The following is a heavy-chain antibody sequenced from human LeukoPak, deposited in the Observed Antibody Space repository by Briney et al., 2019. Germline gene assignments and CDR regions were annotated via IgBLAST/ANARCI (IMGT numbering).Heavy chain of an antibody. V-gene: IGHV1-46*01. Sequence: GASVKVSCKASGYTFTSYYMHWVRQAPGQGLEWIGIINPSGGSTSYAQKFQGRVTMTRDTSTSTVYMELSRLRSDGTAVYYCARIGLWFGELWPFDYWGQGTLVTVSS. D-gene: IGHD3-10*01. CDR1: GYTFTSYY. CDR2: INPSGGST. CDR3: ARIGLWFGELWPFDY. J-gene: IGHJ4*02.